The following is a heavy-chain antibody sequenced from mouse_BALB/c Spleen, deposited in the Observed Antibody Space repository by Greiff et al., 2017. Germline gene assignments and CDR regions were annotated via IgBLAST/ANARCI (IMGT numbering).Heavy chain of an antibody. J-gene: IGHJ3*01. CDR2: ISTGGSYT. D-gene: IGHD2-3*01. Sequence: EVKLMESGGGLVKPGGSLKLSCAASGFTFSSYTMSWVRQTPEKGLEWVATISTGGSYTYYPHSVKGRFTITRDNAKNTMYLQMSSLNSEDTAMYYCTRDGYGYYPFAYWGQGTVVTVSA. CDR3: TRDGYGYYPFAY. CDR1: GFTFSSYT. V-gene: IGHV5-6-4*01.